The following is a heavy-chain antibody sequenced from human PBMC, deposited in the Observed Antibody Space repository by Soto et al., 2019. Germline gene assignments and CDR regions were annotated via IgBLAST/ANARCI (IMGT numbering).Heavy chain of an antibody. V-gene: IGHV3-11*01. J-gene: IGHJ3*02. CDR2: ISSSGSTI. CDR1: GFTFSDYY. D-gene: IGHD6-13*01. CDR3: ARVESSSWYRSPAFDI. Sequence: VGSLRLSCAASGFTFSDYYMSWIRQAPGKGLEWVSYISSSGSTIYYADSVKGRFTISRDNAKNSLYLQMNSLRAEDTAVYYCARVESSSWYRSPAFDICGQRTMVTVSS.